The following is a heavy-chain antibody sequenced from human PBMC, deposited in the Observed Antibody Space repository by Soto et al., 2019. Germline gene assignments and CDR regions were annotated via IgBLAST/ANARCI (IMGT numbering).Heavy chain of an antibody. CDR2: IIPILGIA. CDR3: ARDPAQSDYGDYVITSYYYSMDV. D-gene: IGHD4-17*01. J-gene: IGHJ6*03. CDR1: GGTFSSYT. V-gene: IGHV1-69*08. Sequence: QVQLVQSGAEVKKPGSSVKVSCKASGGTFSSYTISWVRQAPGQGLEWMGRIIPILGIANYAQKFQGRVTLTADKSTSTDYMELSSLRSEDTAVYYCARDPAQSDYGDYVITSYYYSMDVWGKGTTVTVSS.